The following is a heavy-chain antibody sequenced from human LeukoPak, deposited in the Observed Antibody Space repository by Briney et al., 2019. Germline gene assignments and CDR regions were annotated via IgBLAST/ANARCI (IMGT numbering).Heavy chain of an antibody. D-gene: IGHD6-6*01. CDR3: ARRASSSGGFDI. CDR2: TYYRSKWYN. V-gene: IGHV6-1*01. Sequence: SQTLSLTCAISGDSVSSNSATWNWIRQSPSRGLEWLGRTYYRSKWYNDYVISVKSRITINPETSKNQFSLQLNSVTPEDTAVYYGARRASSSGGFDIWGQETKVTVSP. CDR1: GDSVSSNSAT. J-gene: IGHJ3*02.